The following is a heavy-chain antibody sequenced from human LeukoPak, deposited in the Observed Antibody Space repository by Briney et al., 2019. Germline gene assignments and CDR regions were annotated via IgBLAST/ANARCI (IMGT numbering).Heavy chain of an antibody. CDR3: ARSKAHLSTSWYGTWFDP. CDR1: DDSISNYY. V-gene: IGHV4-59*08. Sequence: SETLSLTCTVSDDSISNYYWSWIRQPPGKGLEWIGYIYYSGSTNYNPSLKSRVTISVDTSKNQFSLKLSSVTAADTAVYYCARSKAHLSTSWYGTWFDPWGQGTLVTVSS. J-gene: IGHJ5*02. D-gene: IGHD2-2*01. CDR2: IYYSGST.